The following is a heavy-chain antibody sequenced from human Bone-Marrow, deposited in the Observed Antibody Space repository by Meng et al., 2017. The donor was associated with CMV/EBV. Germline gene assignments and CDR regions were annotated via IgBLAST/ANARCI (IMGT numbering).Heavy chain of an antibody. J-gene: IGHJ6*02. V-gene: IGHV3-30-3*01. CDR3: AKDVLWRPAAILPYYYYGMDV. CDR1: GFTFSSYA. CDR2: ISYDGSNK. Sequence: GESLKISCAASGFTFSSYAMHWVRQAPGKGLEWVAVISYDGSNKYYADSVKGRFTISRGNSKNTLYLQMNSLRAEDTAVYYCAKDVLWRPAAILPYYYYGMDVWGQGTTVTVSS. D-gene: IGHD2-2*01.